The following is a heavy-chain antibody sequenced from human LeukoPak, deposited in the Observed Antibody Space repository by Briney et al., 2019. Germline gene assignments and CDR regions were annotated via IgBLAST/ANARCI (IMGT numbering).Heavy chain of an antibody. Sequence: GGSLRLSCVASGFTFSDYGVNWVRQAPGKGLGWVSGIIPSGGSTYYADSVKGRFTISRDNSKNTLYLQMNSLRAEDTAIYYCARDRRWGSFDLWGQGTMVTVSS. D-gene: IGHD3-16*01. CDR3: ARDRRWGSFDL. CDR1: GFTFSDYG. V-gene: IGHV3-23*01. CDR2: IIPSGGST. J-gene: IGHJ3*01.